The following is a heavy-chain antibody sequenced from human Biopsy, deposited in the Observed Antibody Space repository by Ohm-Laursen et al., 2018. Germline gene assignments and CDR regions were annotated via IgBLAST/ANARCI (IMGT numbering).Heavy chain of an antibody. Sequence: SDTLSLTCTVSGGSISSYYWSWIRQPPGKGLEWIGYIYYTGSTNYNPSLKSRVTISVDTSMNHLSRRLTSVTAADTAVYYCARHAPSYSGSYWRYFDLWGRGTLVTVSS. J-gene: IGHJ2*01. CDR1: GGSISSYY. CDR3: ARHAPSYSGSYWRYFDL. D-gene: IGHD1-26*01. CDR2: IYYTGST. V-gene: IGHV4-59*08.